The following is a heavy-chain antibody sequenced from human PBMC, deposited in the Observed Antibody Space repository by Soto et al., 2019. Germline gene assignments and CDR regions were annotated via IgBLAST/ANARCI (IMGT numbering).Heavy chain of an antibody. Sequence: ASVKVSCKASGYTVTIYAMHWVRQAPGQRLEWMGWINAGNGNTKYSQKFQGRVTITRDTSASTAYMELSSLRSEDTAVYYCARDRSSGYYYYWFDPWGQGTLVTVSS. CDR1: GYTVTIYA. V-gene: IGHV1-3*01. J-gene: IGHJ5*02. CDR3: ARDRSSGYYYYWFDP. D-gene: IGHD3-22*01. CDR2: INAGNGNT.